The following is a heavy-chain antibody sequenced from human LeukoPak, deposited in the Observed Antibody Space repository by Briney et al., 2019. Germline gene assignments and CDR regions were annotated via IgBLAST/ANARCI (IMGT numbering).Heavy chain of an antibody. V-gene: IGHV1-18*01. CDR3: ARAVGSGSFQTYYYYMDV. J-gene: IGHJ6*03. Sequence: ASVKVSCKASGYTFTSYVINWVRQAPGQGLEWMGWISAYNGNTNYAQKLQGRVTMTTDTSTSTVYMELRSLRSDDTAVYYCARAVGSGSFQTYYYYMDVWGKGTTVTISS. D-gene: IGHD3-10*01. CDR1: GYTFTSYV. CDR2: ISAYNGNT.